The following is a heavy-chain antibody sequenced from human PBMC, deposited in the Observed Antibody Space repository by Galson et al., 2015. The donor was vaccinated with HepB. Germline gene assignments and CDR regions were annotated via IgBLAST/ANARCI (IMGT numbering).Heavy chain of an antibody. V-gene: IGHV3-7*03. J-gene: IGHJ6*02. Sequence: SLRLSCAASGFISSMYWMNWVRQAPGNGLEWVANIKEDGSEKNYADSVKGRFTISRDNAKNSLYLQMNSLRAEDTAVYYCARVKRGEWYSYYYYGMDVWGQGTTVTVSS. CDR1: GFISSMYW. CDR2: IKEDGSEK. CDR3: ARVKRGEWYSYYYYGMDV. D-gene: IGHD3-10*01.